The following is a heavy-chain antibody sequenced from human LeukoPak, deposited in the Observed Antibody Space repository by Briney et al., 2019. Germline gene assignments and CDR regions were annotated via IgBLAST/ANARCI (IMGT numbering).Heavy chain of an antibody. CDR1: GYSISSGYY. V-gene: IGHV4-38-2*01. D-gene: IGHD3-9*01. CDR2: IYHSGST. CDR3: ARRHDYDILTGYYHWYFDL. Sequence: KPSETLSLTCAVSGYSISSGYYWGWIRQPPGKGLEWIGSIYHSGSTYYNPSLKSRVTISVDTSKNQFSLKLSSVTAADTAGYYCARRHDYDILTGYYHWYFDLWGRGTLVTVSS. J-gene: IGHJ2*01.